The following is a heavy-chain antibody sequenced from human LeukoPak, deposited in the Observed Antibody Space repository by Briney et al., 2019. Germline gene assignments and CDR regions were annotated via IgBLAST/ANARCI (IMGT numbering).Heavy chain of an antibody. CDR2: LNWNGGST. Sequence: GGSLRLSCAASGFTFDDYAMSWVRQAPGKGLEWVSGLNWNGGSTGYADSVKGRFTISRDNAKNSLYLQMNSLRAEDTALYYCARVLTGNDYWGQGTLVTVSS. V-gene: IGHV3-20*04. CDR1: GFTFDDYA. J-gene: IGHJ4*02. D-gene: IGHD1-1*01. CDR3: ARVLTGNDY.